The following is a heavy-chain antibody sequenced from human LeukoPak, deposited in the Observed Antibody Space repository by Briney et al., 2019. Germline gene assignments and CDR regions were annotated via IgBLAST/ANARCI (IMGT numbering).Heavy chain of an antibody. D-gene: IGHD6-19*01. CDR1: GFTFSSYG. CDR3: ASLIAMADENFDF. V-gene: IGHV3-30*02. CDR2: IRYDGSNK. J-gene: IGHJ4*02. Sequence: PGGSLRLSCAASGFTFSSYGMHWVRQAPGKGLEWVAFIRYDGSNKYYADSVKGRFTISRDNSNNTLYLQMNSLRAEDTAVYYCASLIAMADENFDFWGQGTLVTVSS.